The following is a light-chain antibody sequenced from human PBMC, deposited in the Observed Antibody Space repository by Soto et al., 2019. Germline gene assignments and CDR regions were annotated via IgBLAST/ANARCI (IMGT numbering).Light chain of an antibody. V-gene: IGKV1-5*03. Sequence: IQMTQSPSTLSASVGDRVTFTCRASQTISTWLAWYQQKPGEAPKLLIYKASTLEVGVPSRFSASGSGTEFPLTINTLQPDDFATYYCQQYNSYPWTFGQGTKV. J-gene: IGKJ1*01. CDR1: QTISTW. CDR3: QQYNSYPWT. CDR2: KAS.